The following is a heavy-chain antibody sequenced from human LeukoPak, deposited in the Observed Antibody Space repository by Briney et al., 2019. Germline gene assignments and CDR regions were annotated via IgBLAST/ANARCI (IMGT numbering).Heavy chain of an antibody. J-gene: IGHJ4*02. CDR2: ISYDGSNK. CDR3: ARDMGTGYCSSPSCYAFDY. V-gene: IGHV3-30-3*01. Sequence: GGSLRLSCAASGFTFSSYAMHWVRQAPGKGLEWVAVISYDGSNKYYADSVKGRYTISRDNSKNTLYLQMNSLRTEDTAMYYCARDMGTGYCSSPSCYAFDYWGQGTLVTVSS. D-gene: IGHD2-2*01. CDR1: GFTFSSYA.